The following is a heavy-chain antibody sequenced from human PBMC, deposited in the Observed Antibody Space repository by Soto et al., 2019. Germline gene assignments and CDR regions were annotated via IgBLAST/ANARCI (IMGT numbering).Heavy chain of an antibody. D-gene: IGHD3-3*01. V-gene: IGHV4-61*01. J-gene: IGHJ4*02. CDR1: GGSFKSGSYS. CDR3: PRDFAYFDS. Sequence: SETVSLTCTVSGGSFKSGSYSWSWIRQPPGKGLEWIGYVYHTGRTSYNPSLKSRVSISMDTSKNQFSLNLDSVTAADTAVYLCPRDFAYFDSWAQGTLVTVS. CDR2: VYHTGRT.